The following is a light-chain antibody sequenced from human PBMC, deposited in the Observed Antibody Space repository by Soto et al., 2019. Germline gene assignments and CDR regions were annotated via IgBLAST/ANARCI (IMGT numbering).Light chain of an antibody. Sequence: DIQMTRSPCTPSASVGDIDTLTCRASQSISSWLAWYQQKPVKAPKLLIYDASTLESGVPSRFSGSGSGTEFTLAISSLQPDDVATYCCQQDDNYRAFGQGTKVDIK. J-gene: IGKJ1*01. CDR1: QSISSW. V-gene: IGKV1-5*01. CDR2: DAS. CDR3: QQDDNYRA.